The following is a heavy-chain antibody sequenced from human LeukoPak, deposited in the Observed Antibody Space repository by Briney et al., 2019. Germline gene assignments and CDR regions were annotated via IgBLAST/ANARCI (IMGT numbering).Heavy chain of an antibody. V-gene: IGHV3-74*01. CDR2: INTAGTST. Sequence: GGSLRLSCAVSGFPFSSYWMDWVRQAPGKGPVWVSRINTAGTSTDYADSVKGRFTISRDNAKNTLYLQMNSLTAEDTAVFYCAREGSSSADFDYWGQGTLVTVSS. CDR1: GFPFSSYW. CDR3: AREGSSSADFDY. J-gene: IGHJ4*02. D-gene: IGHD6-19*01.